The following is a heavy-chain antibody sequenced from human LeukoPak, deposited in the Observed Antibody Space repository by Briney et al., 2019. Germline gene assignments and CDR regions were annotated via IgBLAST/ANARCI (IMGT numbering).Heavy chain of an antibody. CDR1: GVSISSTGYF. D-gene: IGHD4-11*01. J-gene: IGHJ5*02. Sequence: PSETLSLTCTVSGVSISSTGYFWNWIRQHPGKGLEWIGYIFYSGSTNYNPSLKSRVTISVDRSKNQFSLKLSSVTAADTAVYYCAIKTDSNYEGYNWFDPWGQGTLVTVSS. CDR3: AIKTDSNYEGYNWFDP. V-gene: IGHV4-31*03. CDR2: IFYSGST.